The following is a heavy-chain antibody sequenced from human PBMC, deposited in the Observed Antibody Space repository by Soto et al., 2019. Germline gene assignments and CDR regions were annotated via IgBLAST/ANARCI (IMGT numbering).Heavy chain of an antibody. Sequence: PSETLSLTFDVSGGSVSSGVFPWNVIRQSPVQGLEWIGYVSHSGSPYYTASLRSRVTISLDKSTNQISLNLTSVTTADTAVYFCARGHYYYAFDVWGQGTMVPVSS. CDR1: GGSVSSGVFP. J-gene: IGHJ6*01. CDR3: ARGHYYYAFDV. V-gene: IGHV4-30-2*06. D-gene: IGHD3-16*01. CDR2: VSHSGSP.